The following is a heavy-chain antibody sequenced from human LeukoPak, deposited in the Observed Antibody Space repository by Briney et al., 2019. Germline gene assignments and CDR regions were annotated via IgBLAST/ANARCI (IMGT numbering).Heavy chain of an antibody. CDR3: ARTRPQDYATSYMDV. CDR1: GDSISSDY. J-gene: IGHJ6*03. CDR2: IFHSGTT. V-gene: IGHV4-59*08. D-gene: IGHD1-26*01. Sequence: SDSLSLTCNVSGDSISSDYWSWLRQTPGKGLEWIGFIFHSGTTDYNPSLQSRATISIDTSRKSFSLKLLSVTAADTAVYYCARTRPQDYATSYMDVWGTGATVTVSS.